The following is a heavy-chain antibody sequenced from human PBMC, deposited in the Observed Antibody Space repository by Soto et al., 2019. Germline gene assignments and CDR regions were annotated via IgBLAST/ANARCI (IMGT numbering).Heavy chain of an antibody. CDR1: SDSMNSGGYY. D-gene: IGHD6-6*01. V-gene: IGHV4-31*03. J-gene: IGHJ6*02. Sequence: QVQLQESGPGLVKPSQTLYLTCSVSSDSMNSGGYYWSWIRQHPGKGLEWIGYIYSNGDTYYNPSLKSRVTIPVDTSKNQFSLNLTAVTAADTAVYYCARRGGSSSGYYYYAMDVWGQGTTVTVSS. CDR3: ARRGGSSSGYYYYAMDV. CDR2: IYSNGDT.